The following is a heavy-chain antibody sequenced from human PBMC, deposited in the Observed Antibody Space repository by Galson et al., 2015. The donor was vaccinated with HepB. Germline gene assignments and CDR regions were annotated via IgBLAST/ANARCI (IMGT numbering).Heavy chain of an antibody. CDR1: GFTFSDYY. Sequence: LRLSCAASGFTFSDYYMSWIRQAPGKGLEWLSYISSTGTYTNYADSVKGRFTISRDNAKNSLYLQMNNLRAEDTAVYYCARVADADYGDHSHFDYWGQGTLVTVSS. V-gene: IGHV3-11*06. J-gene: IGHJ4*02. CDR2: ISSTGTYT. CDR3: ARVADADYGDHSHFDY. D-gene: IGHD4-17*01.